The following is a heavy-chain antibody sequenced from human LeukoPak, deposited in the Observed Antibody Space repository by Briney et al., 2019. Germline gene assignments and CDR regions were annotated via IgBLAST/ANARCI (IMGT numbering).Heavy chain of an antibody. V-gene: IGHV3-23*01. D-gene: IGHD6-19*01. Sequence: GGSLRLSCATSGFTFSSYAMSWVRQAPGKGLEWVSAISGSGGSTYYADSVKGRFTISRDNSKNTLYLQMNSLRAEDTAVYYCAKDQYMRQWLYDYWGQGTLVTVSS. J-gene: IGHJ4*02. CDR2: ISGSGGST. CDR3: AKDQYMRQWLYDY. CDR1: GFTFSSYA.